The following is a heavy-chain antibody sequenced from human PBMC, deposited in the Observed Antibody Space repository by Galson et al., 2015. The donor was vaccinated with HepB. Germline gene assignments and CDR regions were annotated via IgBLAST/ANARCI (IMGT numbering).Heavy chain of an antibody. CDR1: GFTFFKSA. J-gene: IGHJ5*02. CDR2: IVVGSGDT. D-gene: IGHD6-19*01. V-gene: IGHV1-58*02. Sequence: SVKVSCKAAGFTFFKSAMHWVRQFRGQRLEWIGWIVVGSGDTKYAQKFQERVTITRDMSTSTAYMELSSLRPEDTAVYYCAAFPDVRGYSSVWYWFDPWGQGTLVTVSS. CDR3: AAFPDVRGYSSVWYWFDP.